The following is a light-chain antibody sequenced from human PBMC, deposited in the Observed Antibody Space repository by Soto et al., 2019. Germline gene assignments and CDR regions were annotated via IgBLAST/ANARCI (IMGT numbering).Light chain of an antibody. CDR2: DAS. Sequence: EIVLTQSPVTLSLSPGERATLSCRASQSVRTYLAWYQVKPGQAPRLLIYDASRRASGVPARFSGSGSGTDFTLTLSSLQPEDFATYYCQHLTGTFGQGTTLEIK. J-gene: IGKJ2*01. V-gene: IGKV3-11*01. CDR1: QSVRTY. CDR3: QHLTGT.